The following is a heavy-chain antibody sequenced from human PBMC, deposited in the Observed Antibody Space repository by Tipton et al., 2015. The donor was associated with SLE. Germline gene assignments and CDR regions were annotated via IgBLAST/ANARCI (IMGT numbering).Heavy chain of an antibody. CDR3: ARGRRGYTAYVVPDY. CDR2: IYHSGST. D-gene: IGHD5-12*01. CDR1: GYSISSGYY. V-gene: IGHV4-38-2*02. Sequence: LTCTVSGYSISSGYYWGWIRQPPGKGLEWIGSIYHSGSTYYNPSLKSRVTISVDTSKNQFSLKLSSVTAADTAVYYCARGRRGYTAYVVPDYWGQGTQVTVSS. J-gene: IGHJ4*02.